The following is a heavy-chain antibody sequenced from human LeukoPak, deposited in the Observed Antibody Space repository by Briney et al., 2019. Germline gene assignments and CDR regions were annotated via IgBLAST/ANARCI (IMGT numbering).Heavy chain of an antibody. Sequence: GGSLRLSCAASGFTFSSYEMNWVRQAPGKGLEWVSYISSSGSTIYYADSVKGRFTISRDNAKNSLYLQMNSLRAEDTAVYYCAKDRPRAAAGSFDYWGQGTLVTVSS. V-gene: IGHV3-48*03. CDR2: ISSSGSTI. CDR3: AKDRPRAAAGSFDY. D-gene: IGHD6-13*01. J-gene: IGHJ4*02. CDR1: GFTFSSYE.